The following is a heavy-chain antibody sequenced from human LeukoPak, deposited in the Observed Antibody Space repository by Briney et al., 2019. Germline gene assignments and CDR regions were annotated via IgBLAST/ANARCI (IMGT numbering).Heavy chain of an antibody. Sequence: GGSLRLSCAASGFTFSNTWMSWVRQAPGKGLEWVSLIYSGGGTYYADSVRGRFTISRDDSKNTLYLQMNSLRAEDTAVYYCVRRAGGYSHPYDYWGQGTLVTVSS. CDR1: GFTFSNTW. CDR2: IYSGGGT. J-gene: IGHJ4*02. CDR3: VRRAGGYSHPYDY. V-gene: IGHV3-53*01. D-gene: IGHD4-23*01.